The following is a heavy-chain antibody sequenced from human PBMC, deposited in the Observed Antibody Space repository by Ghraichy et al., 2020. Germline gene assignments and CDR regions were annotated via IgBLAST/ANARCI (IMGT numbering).Heavy chain of an antibody. D-gene: IGHD3-16*01. J-gene: IGHJ4*02. CDR2: ITMRCDGGTI. V-gene: IGHV3-15*01. Sequence: GGSLRLSCVASGFTFANAWMSWVRQAPGKGLEWVGRITMRCDGGTIEYAAPVKGRFSISRDDSKNTLFLQMSSLKTEDTVVYYCATGGLGRWGQGTLVTVSS. CDR1: GFTFANAW. CDR3: ATGGLGR.